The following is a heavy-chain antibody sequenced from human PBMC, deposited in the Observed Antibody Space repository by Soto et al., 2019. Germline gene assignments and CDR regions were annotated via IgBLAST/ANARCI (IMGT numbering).Heavy chain of an antibody. D-gene: IGHD2-15*01. CDR2: INAGNGNT. Sequence: QVQLVQSGAEVKKPGASVKVSCKASGYTFTSYAMHWVRQAPGQRLEWMGWINAGNGNTKYSQKFQGRVTITRDTSASTAYREQSSLRSEDTAVYYCARDCSCGSCYSPAFDIWGQGTMVTVSS. J-gene: IGHJ3*02. CDR1: GYTFTSYA. V-gene: IGHV1-3*01. CDR3: ARDCSCGSCYSPAFDI.